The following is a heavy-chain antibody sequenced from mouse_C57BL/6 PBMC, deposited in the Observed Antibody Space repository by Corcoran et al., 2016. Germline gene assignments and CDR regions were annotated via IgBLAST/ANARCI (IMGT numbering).Heavy chain of an antibody. J-gene: IGHJ2*01. V-gene: IGHV9-3*01. Sequence: QIQLVQSGPELKKPGETVKISCKASGYTFTTYGMSWVKQAPGKGLKWMGWINTYSGVPTYADDFKGRFAFSLETSASTAYLQINNLKNEDTATYFCARVEGYLYYFDYWGQGTTLTVSS. CDR3: ARVEGYLYYFDY. D-gene: IGHD2-2*01. CDR2: INTYSGVP. CDR1: GYTFTTYG.